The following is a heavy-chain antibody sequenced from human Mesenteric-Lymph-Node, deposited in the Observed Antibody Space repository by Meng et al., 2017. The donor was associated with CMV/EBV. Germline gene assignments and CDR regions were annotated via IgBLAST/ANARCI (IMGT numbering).Heavy chain of an antibody. J-gene: IGHJ4*02. CDR1: GASMSGYY. V-gene: IGHV4-59*01. D-gene: IGHD6-19*01. Sequence: SETLSLTCTVSGASMSGYYWSWIRQPPGKGLEWIGYIFYSGSTNYNPSLNSRVTISVDTSKNQFSLKLSSVTAADTAVYYCTGGVGGNSDSWGQGTLVTVSS. CDR3: TGGVGGNSDS. CDR2: IFYSGST.